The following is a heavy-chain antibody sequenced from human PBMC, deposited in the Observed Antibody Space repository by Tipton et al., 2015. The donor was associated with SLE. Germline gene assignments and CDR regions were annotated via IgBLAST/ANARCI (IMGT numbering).Heavy chain of an antibody. Sequence: TLSLTCAIYDGSFSGHYWGWIRQPPGKGLEWIGSLYATGGSDYNPSLKSRVTMSLNTLKNQFSLTLSSVTAADSAIYYCARATRIIAATATSPHYFDYWGQGALVTVSS. J-gene: IGHJ4*02. CDR1: DGSFSGHY. V-gene: IGHV4-59*10. D-gene: IGHD6-25*01. CDR3: ARATRIIAATATSPHYFDY. CDR2: LYATGGS.